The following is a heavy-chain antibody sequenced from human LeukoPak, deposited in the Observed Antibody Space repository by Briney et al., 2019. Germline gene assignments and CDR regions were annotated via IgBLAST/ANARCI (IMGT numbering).Heavy chain of an antibody. J-gene: IGHJ5*02. D-gene: IGHD6-13*01. V-gene: IGHV1-18*01. CDR2: ISAYSGHT. CDR1: GYTFTNYG. CDR3: ARDNHSGSWSWFDP. Sequence: ASVKVSCKASGYTFTNYGISWVRQAPGQGPEWMGWISAYSGHTNYAQKLQGRVTMTTDTSTSTAYMELRSLRSDDTAVYYCARDNHSGSWSWFDPWGQRTLVSVSA.